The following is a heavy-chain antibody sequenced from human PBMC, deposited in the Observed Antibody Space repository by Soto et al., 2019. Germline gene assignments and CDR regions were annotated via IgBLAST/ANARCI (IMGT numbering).Heavy chain of an antibody. CDR2: INAGNGNT. CDR1: GNSFSNCA. Sequence: ASVKVSCKASGNSFSNCAMHWVRQAPGQRLEWMGWINAGNGNTKYPQKFQDRVTITRDTSASTAYMELSSLRSEDTAVYYCAKGGNIAVVVADYGMDVWGQGTTVTVSS. V-gene: IGHV1-3*01. CDR3: AKGGNIAVVVADYGMDV. D-gene: IGHD2-15*01. J-gene: IGHJ6*02.